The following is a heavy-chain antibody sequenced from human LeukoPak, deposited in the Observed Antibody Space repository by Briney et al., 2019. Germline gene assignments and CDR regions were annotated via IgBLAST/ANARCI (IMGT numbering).Heavy chain of an antibody. Sequence: SETLSLTCTVSGYSINCGHFWGWIRQPPGKGLEWIGSIYYSGSTYYNPSLKSRVTISVDTSKNQFSLKLSSVTAADTAVYYCARTYYDFWSGYSPFDYWGQGTLVTVSS. V-gene: IGHV4-38-2*02. CDR1: GYSINCGHF. J-gene: IGHJ4*02. D-gene: IGHD3-3*01. CDR3: ARTYYDFWSGYSPFDY. CDR2: IYYSGST.